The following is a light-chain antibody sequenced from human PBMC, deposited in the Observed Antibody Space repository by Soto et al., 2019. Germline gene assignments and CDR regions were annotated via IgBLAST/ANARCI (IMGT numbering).Light chain of an antibody. CDR2: KAS. CDR3: QQYNSYSPLT. Sequence: DIQMTQSPSTLSASVGDRVTITCRASQSINNWLAWYQQKPGKAPKLLIYKASSLESGVPSRFSGSGSGTEFTLTISSLQPDDFATYYCQQYNSYSPLTFGGGIKVEIK. J-gene: IGKJ4*01. CDR1: QSINNW. V-gene: IGKV1-5*03.